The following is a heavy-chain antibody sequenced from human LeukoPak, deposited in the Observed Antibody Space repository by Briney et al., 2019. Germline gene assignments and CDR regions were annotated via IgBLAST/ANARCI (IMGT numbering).Heavy chain of an antibody. CDR2: TYYRSKWYN. CDR1: GDSVSSKNVA. J-gene: IGHJ4*02. Sequence: SQTLSLTCAISGDSVSSKNVAWNWIRQSPSRGLEWLGRTYYRSKWYNDYAVSVKGRISVNPDTSKNQFSLQLNSVTPEDTAVYYCTGDGSGWSQDYWGQGTLVTVSS. V-gene: IGHV6-1*01. D-gene: IGHD6-19*01. CDR3: TGDGSGWSQDY.